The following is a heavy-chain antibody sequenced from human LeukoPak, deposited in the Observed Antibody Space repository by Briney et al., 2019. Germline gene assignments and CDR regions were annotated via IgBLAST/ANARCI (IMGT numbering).Heavy chain of an antibody. V-gene: IGHV3-7*01. CDR1: GFTFSNYW. CDR2: INQDATKE. J-gene: IGHJ4*02. CDR3: VRDGGVSGYDLLDY. D-gene: IGHD5-12*01. Sequence: GGSLTLSCAASGFTFSNYWMTWVRQAPGKGLEWVAVINQDATKEYYMDSVKARFTISRDNAKNSVSLQMNSLRAEDTAVYYCVRDGGVSGYDLLDYWGQGTLVTVSS.